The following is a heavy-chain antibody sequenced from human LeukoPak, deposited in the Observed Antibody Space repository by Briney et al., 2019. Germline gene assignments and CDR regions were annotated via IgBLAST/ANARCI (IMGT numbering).Heavy chain of an antibody. CDR2: INPDGSRT. V-gene: IGHV3-74*01. CDR1: GFTLSSYW. Sequence: PGGSLRLSCAASGFTLSSYWIHWVRQAPGEGLVWVSRINPDGSRTDYADSVKGRFTISRDNTKNTVDLQMNSLRAEDTAVYYCARDFEDPSNCWGQGTLVTVSS. CDR3: ARDFEDPSNC. D-gene: IGHD3-9*01. J-gene: IGHJ4*02.